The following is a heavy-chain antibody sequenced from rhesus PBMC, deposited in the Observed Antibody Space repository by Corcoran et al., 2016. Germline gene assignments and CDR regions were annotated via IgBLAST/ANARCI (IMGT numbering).Heavy chain of an antibody. CDR3: GGRGL. CDR1: GASISDNSW. J-gene: IGHJ4*01. D-gene: IGHD3-34*01. V-gene: IGHV4S10*01. CDR2: IENTATYI. Sequence: QVQLQESGPGLVKPSETLSLTCAVSGASISDNSWWNWIRQPPGKGLEWIGYIENTATYINTNPSLKSRVTISKDTSKNQFSLKLTSVTAADTAVYYCGGRGLWGRGVLVTVSS.